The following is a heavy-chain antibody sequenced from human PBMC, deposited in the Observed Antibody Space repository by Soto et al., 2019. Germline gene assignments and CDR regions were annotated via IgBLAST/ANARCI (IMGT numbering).Heavy chain of an antibody. CDR1: GFTFTNYG. D-gene: IGHD3-10*01. V-gene: IGHV3-33*01. CDR2: IWYDGSNK. J-gene: IGHJ4*01. CDR3: AAGEPLYY. Sequence: HPGGSLRLSCAASGFTFTNYGMHWVRQAPGKGLEWVAIIWYDGSNKYYADSVKGRFTISRDNSENTVTLQMNSLRAEDTAVYYCAAGEPLYYGGQGTLVTVSS.